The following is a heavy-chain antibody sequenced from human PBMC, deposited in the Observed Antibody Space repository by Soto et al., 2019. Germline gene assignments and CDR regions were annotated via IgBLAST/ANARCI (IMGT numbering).Heavy chain of an antibody. J-gene: IGHJ6*02. CDR2: IYPGDSDT. CDR1: GYSFTSYW. CDR3: ARTEEAGKNYYGMDV. V-gene: IGHV5-51*01. D-gene: IGHD6-13*01. Sequence: GESLKISCKGSGYSFTSYWIGWARQMPGKGLEWMGIIYPGDSDTRYSPSFQGQVTISADKSISTAYLQWSSLKASDTAMYYCARTEEAGKNYYGMDVWGQGTTVTVSS.